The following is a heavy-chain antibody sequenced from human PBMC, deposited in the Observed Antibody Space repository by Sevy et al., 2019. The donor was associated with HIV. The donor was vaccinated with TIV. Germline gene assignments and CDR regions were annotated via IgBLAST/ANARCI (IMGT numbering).Heavy chain of an antibody. J-gene: IGHJ4*02. CDR2: LNWDSGSV. Sequence: GGSLRLSCAASGFTFDDFAMHWVRQVPGKGLEWVSGLNWDSGSVAYADSVKGRFTISRDNAKNALFLQMYSLRAEDTALYYCAKDIGATGIAVVANWGQGIQVTVSS. D-gene: IGHD6-19*01. CDR3: AKDIGATGIAVVAN. CDR1: GFTFDDFA. V-gene: IGHV3-9*01.